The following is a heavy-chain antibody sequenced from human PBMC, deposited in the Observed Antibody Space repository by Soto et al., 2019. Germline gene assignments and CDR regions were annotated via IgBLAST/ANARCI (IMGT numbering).Heavy chain of an antibody. CDR1: GFSFSNFG. J-gene: IGHJ4*02. CDR3: AKSYDFWNGYSSSFFDC. CDR2: VSGSGDST. Sequence: EVQMLVSGGGLVQPGGSLRLSCAVSGFSFSNFGMAWVRQAPGKGLEWVASVSGSGDSTNYADAVKGRFTISRDNPKNMLYLQVHSLRAEDTAVYYCAKSYDFWNGYSSSFFDCWGQGTLVTVSS. V-gene: IGHV3-23*01. D-gene: IGHD3-3*01.